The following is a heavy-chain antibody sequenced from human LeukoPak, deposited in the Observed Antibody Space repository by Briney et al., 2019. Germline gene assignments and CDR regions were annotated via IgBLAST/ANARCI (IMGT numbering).Heavy chain of an antibody. J-gene: IGHJ4*02. D-gene: IGHD2-2*01. V-gene: IGHV3-11*01. CDR3: ARGGDEIVVVPGAFYY. Sequence: PGGSLRLSCAASGFRFSNAWMAWVRQAPGKGLEWVSYISSSGSTIYYADSVKGRFTISRDNAKNSLYLQMNSLRAEDTAVYYCARGGDEIVVVPGAFYYWGQGTLVTVSS. CDR1: GFRFSNAW. CDR2: ISSSGSTI.